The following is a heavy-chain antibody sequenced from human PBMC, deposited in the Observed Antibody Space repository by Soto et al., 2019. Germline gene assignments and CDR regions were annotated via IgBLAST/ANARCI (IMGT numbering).Heavy chain of an antibody. D-gene: IGHD3-16*02. Sequence: SETLSLTCTVSGGSISSGPYSWGWIRQPPGEGLEWIGTFHYNENTYYNPSLGSRVTISVDTSKNQFSLRVTSVTVADTAVYYCARTPIYDYVWGTYRYNYFDYWGQGTLVTVSS. V-gene: IGHV4-39*01. CDR3: ARTPIYDYVWGTYRYNYFDY. CDR2: FHYNENT. J-gene: IGHJ4*02. CDR1: GGSISSGPYS.